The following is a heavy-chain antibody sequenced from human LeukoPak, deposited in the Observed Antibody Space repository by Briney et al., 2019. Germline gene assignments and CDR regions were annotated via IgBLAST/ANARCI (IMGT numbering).Heavy chain of an antibody. D-gene: IGHD6-19*01. V-gene: IGHV3-21*01. J-gene: IGHJ4*02. CDR1: GFTFSSYT. Sequence: PGGSLRLSCAASGFTFSSYTMNWVRQAPGKGLQWVSSISGRSSSIYYADSVKGRFTISRDNAKNSLYLQMNSLRAEDTAVYYCARELFSQWLVQGYWGQGTLVTVSS. CDR2: ISGRSSSI. CDR3: ARELFSQWLVQGY.